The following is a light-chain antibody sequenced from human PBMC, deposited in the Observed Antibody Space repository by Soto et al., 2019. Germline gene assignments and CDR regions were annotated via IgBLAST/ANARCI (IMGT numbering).Light chain of an antibody. CDR1: QSISSW. Sequence: DIQMTQSPSTLSASVGDRVTITCRASQSISSWLAWYQQKPGKAPKLLIYEAPSLESGVPSRFSGSGSGTAITRTISSLQPADFETYYCQQYNSYSWTCGQGTKVDSK. V-gene: IGKV1-5*01. J-gene: IGKJ1*01. CDR2: EAP. CDR3: QQYNSYSWT.